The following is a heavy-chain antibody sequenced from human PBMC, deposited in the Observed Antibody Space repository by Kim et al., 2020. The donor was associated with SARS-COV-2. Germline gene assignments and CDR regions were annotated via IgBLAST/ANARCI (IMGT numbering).Heavy chain of an antibody. Sequence: SVKVSCKASGGTFSSYAISWVRQAPGQGLEWMGRIIPILGIANYAQKFQGRVTITADKSTSTAYMELSSLRSEDTAVYYCASGRRAAAGLFDYWGQGTLVTVSS. CDR1: GGTFSSYA. J-gene: IGHJ4*02. CDR2: IIPILGIA. CDR3: ASGRRAAAGLFDY. D-gene: IGHD6-13*01. V-gene: IGHV1-69*04.